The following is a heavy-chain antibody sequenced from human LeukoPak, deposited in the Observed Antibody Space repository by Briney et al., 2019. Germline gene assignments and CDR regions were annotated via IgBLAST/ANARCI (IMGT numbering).Heavy chain of an antibody. V-gene: IGHV1-18*01. CDR1: GYTFTSYG. J-gene: IGHJ4*02. CDR2: ISAYNGNT. CDR3: ARDRPSGYDSSGYIDY. Sequence: GASVKVSCKASGYTFTSYGISWVRQAPGQGLERMGWISAYNGNTNYAQKLQGRVTMTTDTSTSTAYMELRSLRSDDTAVYYCARDRPSGYDSSGYIDYWGQGTLVTVSS. D-gene: IGHD3-22*01.